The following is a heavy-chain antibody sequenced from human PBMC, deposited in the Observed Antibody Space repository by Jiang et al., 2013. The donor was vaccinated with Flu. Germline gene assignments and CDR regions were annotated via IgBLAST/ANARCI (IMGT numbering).Heavy chain of an antibody. CDR3: ARGDLTTKGSPT. CDR1: GFDFGDSG. Sequence: VQLLESGGGVVRPGESLRLSCAASGFDFGDSGMTWVRQAPGKGLERVAGITWNGGNSGYADSVKGRFTISRDNAENSVYLQMHSLRAEDTALYYCARGDLTTKGSPTWGQGTLVIVSS. CDR2: ITWNGGNS. V-gene: IGHV3-20*04. J-gene: IGHJ4*02. D-gene: IGHD4-17*01.